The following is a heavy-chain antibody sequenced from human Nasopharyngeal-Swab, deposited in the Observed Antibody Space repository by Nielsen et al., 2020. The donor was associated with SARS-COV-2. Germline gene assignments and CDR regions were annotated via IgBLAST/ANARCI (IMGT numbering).Heavy chain of an antibody. CDR1: GFTFTSSA. CDR2: IVVGSGNT. CDR3: ARALWVGYDILTGYYGGAYYYYYMDV. J-gene: IGHJ6*03. D-gene: IGHD3-9*01. V-gene: IGHV1-58*01. Sequence: SVKVSCKASGFTFTSSAVQWVRQARGQRLEWIGWIVVGSGNTNYAQKFQGGVTITADKSTSTAYMELSSLRFEDTAAYYCARALWVGYDILTGYYGGAYYYYYMDVWGKGTTVTVSS.